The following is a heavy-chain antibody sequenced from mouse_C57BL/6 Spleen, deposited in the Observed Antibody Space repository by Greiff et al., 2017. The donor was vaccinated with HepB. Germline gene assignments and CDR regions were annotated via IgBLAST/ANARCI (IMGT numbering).Heavy chain of an antibody. Sequence: QVQLKQPVAELVMPGASVKLSCKASGYTFTSYWMHWVKQRPGQGLEWIGEIDPSDSYTNYNQKFKGKSTLTVDKSSSTAYMQLSSLTSEDSAFYYCASSSNYGFAYWGQGTLVTVSA. CDR1: GYTFTSYW. CDR2: IDPSDSYT. CDR3: ASSSNYGFAY. D-gene: IGHD2-5*01. V-gene: IGHV1-69*01. J-gene: IGHJ3*01.